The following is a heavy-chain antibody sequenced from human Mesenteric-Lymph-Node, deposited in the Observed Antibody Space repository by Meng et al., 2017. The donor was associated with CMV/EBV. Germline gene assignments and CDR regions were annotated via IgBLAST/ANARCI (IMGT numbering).Heavy chain of an antibody. V-gene: IGHV4-30-4*01. D-gene: IGHD1-7*01. CDR1: GGSISSGDYY. J-gene: IGHJ5*02. CDR2: IYKSGSA. Sequence: LRLSCAVSGGSISSGDYYWSWIRQPPGKGLEWIGYIYKSGSAYYNSSLKSRVTISLDTSKNQFSLKLRSLTAADTAVYYCARVNYWFDPWGQGTLVTVSS. CDR3: ARVNYWFDP.